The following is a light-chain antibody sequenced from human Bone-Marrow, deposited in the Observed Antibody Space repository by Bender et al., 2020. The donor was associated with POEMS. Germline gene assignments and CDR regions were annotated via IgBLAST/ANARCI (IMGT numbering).Light chain of an antibody. CDR1: SSDIGGYNY. CDR2: EVS. Sequence: QSALTQPPSASGSPGQSVIISCTGTSSDIGGYNYVSWYQQHPGKAPKLMIYEVSKRPSGVPDRFSGSKSGNTASLTISGLQAEDEADYYCCSFTSSSSYVFGTGTKVTVL. V-gene: IGLV2-8*01. CDR3: CSFTSSSSYV. J-gene: IGLJ1*01.